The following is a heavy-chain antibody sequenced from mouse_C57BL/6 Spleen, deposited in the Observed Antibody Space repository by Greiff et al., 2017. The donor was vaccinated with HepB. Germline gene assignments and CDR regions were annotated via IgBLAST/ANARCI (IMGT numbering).Heavy chain of an antibody. CDR3: ARDYGGAMDY. CDR1: GFTFSDYG. Sequence: EVKLMESGGGLVKPGGSLKLSCAASGFTFSDYGMHWVRQAPEKGLEWVAYISSGSSTIYYADTVKGRFTISRDNAKNTLFLQMTSLRSEDTAMYYCARDYGGAMDYWGQGTSVTVSS. D-gene: IGHD1-1*01. V-gene: IGHV5-17*01. CDR2: ISSGSSTI. J-gene: IGHJ4*01.